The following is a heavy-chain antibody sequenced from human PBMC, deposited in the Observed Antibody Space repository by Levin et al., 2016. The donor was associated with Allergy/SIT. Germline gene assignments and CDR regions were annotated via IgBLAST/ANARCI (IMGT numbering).Heavy chain of an antibody. Sequence: SVKVSCKASGGTLSSYAISWVRQAPGQGLEWMGGFIPIFGTGDYAQKLQGRVTISAEQSTGTVYMELNSLRSEDTAVYYCARSSLGHFYYYMDVWGKGTTVTVSS. D-gene: IGHD6-6*01. CDR3: ARSSLGHFYYYMDV. J-gene: IGHJ6*03. CDR2: FIPIFGTG. CDR1: GGTLSSYA. V-gene: IGHV1-69*13.